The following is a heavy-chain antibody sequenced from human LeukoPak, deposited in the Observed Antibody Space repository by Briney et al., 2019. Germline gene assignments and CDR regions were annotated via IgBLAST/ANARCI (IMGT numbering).Heavy chain of an antibody. D-gene: IGHD3-3*01. V-gene: IGHV4-39*07. Sequence: SETLSLTCTVSGGSFSSSGYYWGWIRQPPGKGLEWFGSISYSGSTYYNPSLKSRVTISVDTSKNQFSLKLSSVAAADTAVYYCARDAGHYDFWSGYYRGDWFDPWGQGTLVTVSS. CDR1: GGSFSSSGYY. J-gene: IGHJ5*02. CDR3: ARDAGHYDFWSGYYRGDWFDP. CDR2: ISYSGST.